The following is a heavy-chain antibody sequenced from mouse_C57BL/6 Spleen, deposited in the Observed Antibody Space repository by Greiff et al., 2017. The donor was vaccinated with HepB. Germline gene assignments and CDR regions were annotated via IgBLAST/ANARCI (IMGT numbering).Heavy chain of an antibody. CDR1: GYSITSGYY. J-gene: IGHJ1*03. D-gene: IGHD4-1*01. Sequence: VQLKESGPGLVKPSQSLSLTCSVTGYSITSGYYWNWIRQFPGNKLEWMGYISYDGSNNYNPSLKNRISITRDTSKNQFFLKLNSVTTEDTATYYCARDERNWDGYFDVWGTGTTVTVSS. V-gene: IGHV3-6*01. CDR3: ARDERNWDGYFDV. CDR2: ISYDGSN.